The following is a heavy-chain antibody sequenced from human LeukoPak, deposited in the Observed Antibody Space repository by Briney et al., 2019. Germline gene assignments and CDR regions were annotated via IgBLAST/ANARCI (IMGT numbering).Heavy chain of an antibody. V-gene: IGHV4-59*11. D-gene: IGHD3-22*01. CDR2: IYYSGTT. CDR1: GGSISSHY. J-gene: IGHJ4*02. Sequence: PSETLSLTCTVSGGSISSHYWSWFRQTPGERPEWIAFIYYSGTTNYNPSLKGQVTISIDSSKNQFSLKLSSVTAADTAIYYCARGTGFYDSSGHYYWGYFDSWGQGTLVPVSS. CDR3: ARGTGFYDSSGHYYWGYFDS.